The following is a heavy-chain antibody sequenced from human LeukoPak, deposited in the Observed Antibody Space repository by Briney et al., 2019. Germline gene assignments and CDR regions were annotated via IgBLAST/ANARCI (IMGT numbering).Heavy chain of an antibody. D-gene: IGHD3-9*01. J-gene: IGHJ4*02. V-gene: IGHV3-30*18. CDR2: ISYDGSNK. CDR3: AKDANPLLWRISVLTGPINY. Sequence: PGGSLRLSCAASGFTFSNFLMTWVRQAPGKGLEWVAVISYDGSNKYYADSMKGRFTISRDNSKNTLYLQMNSLRAEDTAVYYCAKDANPLLWRISVLTGPINYWGQGTLVTVSS. CDR1: GFTFSNFL.